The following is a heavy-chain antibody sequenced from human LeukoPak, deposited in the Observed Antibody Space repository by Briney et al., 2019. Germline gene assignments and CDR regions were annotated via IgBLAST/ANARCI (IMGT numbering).Heavy chain of an antibody. D-gene: IGHD6-6*01. J-gene: IGHJ4*02. Sequence: ASVKVSCKASGYTFTSYDINWVRQATGQGLEWMGWMNPNSGNTGYAQKFQGRVTMTRDTSISTACMELSSLRSEDTAVYYCARGIYSSSLHFDYWGQGTLVTVSS. CDR2: MNPNSGNT. CDR1: GYTFTSYD. CDR3: ARGIYSSSLHFDY. V-gene: IGHV1-8*01.